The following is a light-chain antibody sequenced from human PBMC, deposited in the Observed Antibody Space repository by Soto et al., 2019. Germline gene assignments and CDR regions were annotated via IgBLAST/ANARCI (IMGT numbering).Light chain of an antibody. CDR1: TSDIAGYNY. V-gene: IGLV2-14*01. J-gene: IGLJ1*01. CDR3: NSYTSASFYV. Sequence: QSALAQPASVSGSPGQSITISCTGTTSDIAGYNYVSWYQQHPGKAPKPLIYEVTSRASGVSHRFSGSKSGNTASLTISGLQAEDEAEYYCNSYTSASFYVFGTGTKVTVL. CDR2: EVT.